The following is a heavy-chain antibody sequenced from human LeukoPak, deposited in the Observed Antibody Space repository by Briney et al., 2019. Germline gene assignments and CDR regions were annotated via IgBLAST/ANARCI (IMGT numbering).Heavy chain of an antibody. V-gene: IGHV3-7*01. J-gene: IGHJ3*01. CDR1: GFTFSSYW. Sequence: GGSLRLSCAASGFTFSSYWMSWVRQAPGKGLEWAANIKEDGTHKYYVGSVRGRFTISRDNAKNSLYLQMNSLRAEDTAIYYCAREARGTRAAFDVWGQGTMVAVFS. CDR3: AREARGTRAAFDV. CDR2: IKEDGTHK. D-gene: IGHD2-8*01.